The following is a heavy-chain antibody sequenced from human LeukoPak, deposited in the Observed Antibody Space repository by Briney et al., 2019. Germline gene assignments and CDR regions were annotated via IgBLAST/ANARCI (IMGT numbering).Heavy chain of an antibody. CDR1: GGSISSYY. Sequence: ASETLSLTCTVSGGSISSYYWSWIRQPPGKGLEWIGYIYYSGSTNYNPSLKSRVTISVDTSKNQFSLKLSSVTAADTAVYYCARVLKQWHWSRRRYYYMDVWGKGTTVTVSS. J-gene: IGHJ6*03. V-gene: IGHV4-59*01. CDR2: IYYSGST. D-gene: IGHD6-19*01. CDR3: ARVLKQWHWSRRRYYYMDV.